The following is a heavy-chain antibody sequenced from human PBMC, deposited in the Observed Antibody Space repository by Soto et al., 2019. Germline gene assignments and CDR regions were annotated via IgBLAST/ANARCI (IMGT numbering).Heavy chain of an antibody. CDR1: GYTFTGYY. V-gene: IGHV1-2*02. CDR2: INPNSGGP. Sequence: ASVKVSCQASGYTFTGYYMHWVRQAPGQGLEWMGWINPNSGGPNYAQKFQGRVTMTRDTSISTAYMELSRLRSDDTAVYYCAREGRAIFGVELYGYYGMDVWGQGTTVTVSS. J-gene: IGHJ6*02. CDR3: AREGRAIFGVELYGYYGMDV. D-gene: IGHD3-3*01.